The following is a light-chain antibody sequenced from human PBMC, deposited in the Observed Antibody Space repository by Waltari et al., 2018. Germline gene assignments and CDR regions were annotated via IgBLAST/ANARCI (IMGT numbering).Light chain of an antibody. Sequence: QSALTQPASVSGSPGQSITISCTGISSDVGSYNSVSWYQDHPGQGPKVIIYDVSDRPSGVCALFSGSKSGNTASLTISGLQAEDEADYYCSSQSSNNIVLFGGGTKVTVL. J-gene: IGLJ3*02. CDR2: DVS. CDR1: SSDVGSYNS. V-gene: IGLV2-14*03. CDR3: SSQSSNNIVL.